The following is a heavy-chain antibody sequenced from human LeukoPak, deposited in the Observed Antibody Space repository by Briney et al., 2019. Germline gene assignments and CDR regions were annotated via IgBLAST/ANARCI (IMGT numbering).Heavy chain of an antibody. D-gene: IGHD3-3*01. CDR2: INHSGST. V-gene: IGHV4-34*01. CDR1: GGSFSGYY. CDR3: ARAPYDFWSGPGAFDI. J-gene: IGHJ3*02. Sequence: SETLSLTCAVYGGSFSGYYWSWIRQPPGKGLEWIGEINHSGSTNYNPSLKSRVTISVDTSKNQFSLKLSSVTAADTAVYYCARAPYDFWSGPGAFDIWGQGTTVTVSS.